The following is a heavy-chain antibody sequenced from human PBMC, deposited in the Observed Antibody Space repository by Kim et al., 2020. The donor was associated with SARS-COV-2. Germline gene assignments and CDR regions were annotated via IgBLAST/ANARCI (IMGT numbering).Heavy chain of an antibody. CDR1: GFSLRDTGMC. J-gene: IGHJ4*02. D-gene: IGHD3-22*01. Sequence: SGPTLVNPTQTLTLTCSFSGFSLRDTGMCVTWIRQPPGKALEWLARIDWDGDKHYTTSLKTRLTISKDTSKNQVVLTMTNMDPVDTATYYCARGRYYYDRWGQGTLVTVSS. V-gene: IGHV2-70*11. CDR2: IDWDGDK. CDR3: ARGRYYYDR.